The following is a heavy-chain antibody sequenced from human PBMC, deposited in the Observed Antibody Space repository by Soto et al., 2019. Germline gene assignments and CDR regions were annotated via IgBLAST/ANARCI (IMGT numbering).Heavy chain of an antibody. CDR2: ISSSSSTI. D-gene: IGHD6-19*01. J-gene: IGHJ4*02. CDR3: ARDTSAAKGRYSSGWYFDY. V-gene: IGHV3-48*02. CDR1: GFTFSSYS. Sequence: SLRLSCAASGFTFSSYSMNWVRQAPGKGLEWVSYISSSSSTIYYADSVKGRFTISRDNAKNSLYLQMNSLRDEDTAVYYCARDTSAAKGRYSSGWYFDYWGQRTLVTVSS.